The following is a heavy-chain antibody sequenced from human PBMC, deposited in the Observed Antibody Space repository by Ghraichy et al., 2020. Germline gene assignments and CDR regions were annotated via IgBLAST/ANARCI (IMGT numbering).Heavy chain of an antibody. CDR2: IIHSGST. CDR1: GGSFSGYY. D-gene: IGHD2-15*01. J-gene: IGHJ6*03. V-gene: IGHV4-34*12. CDR3: ARLTVVADKVYYYMDV. Sequence: SETLSLTCAVYGGSFSGYYWSWIRQPPGKGLEWIGEIIHSGSTNYNPSLKSRVTISVDTSKNQFSLKLSSVTAADTAVYYCARLTVVADKVYYYMDVWGKGTTVTVSS.